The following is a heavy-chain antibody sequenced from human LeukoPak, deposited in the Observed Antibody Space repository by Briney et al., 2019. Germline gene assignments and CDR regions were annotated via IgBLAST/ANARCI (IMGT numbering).Heavy chain of an antibody. D-gene: IGHD5-18*01. CDR2: IRYDGKNTK. Sequence: GGSLRLSCAASGFSFRNYGMHWVRRAPGKGLEWVAFIRYDGKNTKYHVDSVKGRFTISRDNSKNTLYLQMNSLRAEDTAVYYCAKDPGDTAMVRYLSIDYWGQGTLVTVSS. CDR3: AKDPGDTAMVRYLSIDY. V-gene: IGHV3-30*02. J-gene: IGHJ4*02. CDR1: GFSFRNYG.